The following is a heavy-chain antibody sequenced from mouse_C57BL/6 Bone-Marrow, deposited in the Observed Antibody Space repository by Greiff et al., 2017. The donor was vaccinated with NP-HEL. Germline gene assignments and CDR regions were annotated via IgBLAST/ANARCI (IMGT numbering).Heavy chain of an antibody. Sequence: QVQLQQPGAELVMPGASVKLSCKASGYTFTSYWMHWVKQRPGQGLEWIGEIDPSDSYTNYNQKFKGKSTLTVDKSSSTAYMQLSSLTSEDSAVYYCERVYYYGILWGQGTLVSVSA. V-gene: IGHV1-69*01. CDR2: IDPSDSYT. D-gene: IGHD1-1*01. J-gene: IGHJ3*01. CDR3: ERVYYYGIL. CDR1: GYTFTSYW.